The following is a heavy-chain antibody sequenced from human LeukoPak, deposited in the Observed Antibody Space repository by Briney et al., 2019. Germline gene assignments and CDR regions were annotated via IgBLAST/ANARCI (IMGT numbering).Heavy chain of an antibody. D-gene: IGHD5-24*01. CDR2: MNPNSGGT. J-gene: IGHJ4*02. V-gene: IGHV1-2*02. CDR1: GYTFTSYD. Sequence: ASVKVSCTASGYTFTSYDINWVRQATGQGLEWMGWMNPNSGGTNYAQKFQGRVTMTRDTSISTAYMELSRLRSDDTAVYYCASVEMATIIPYWGQGTLVTVSS. CDR3: ASVEMATIIPY.